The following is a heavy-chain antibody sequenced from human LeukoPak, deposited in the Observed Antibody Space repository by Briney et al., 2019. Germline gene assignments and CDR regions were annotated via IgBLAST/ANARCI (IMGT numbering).Heavy chain of an antibody. V-gene: IGHV3-23*01. J-gene: IGHJ4*02. Sequence: PGGSLRLSCAASGFTFSSYAMSWVRQAPGKGLEWVSAISGSGGSTYYADSVKGRFTISRDNSKNTLYLQMNSLRAEDTAVYYCAKSRSGGANWALQIFDNWGQGTLVTVSS. CDR1: GFTFSSYA. D-gene: IGHD1-1*01. CDR2: ISGSGGST. CDR3: AKSRSGGANWALQIFDN.